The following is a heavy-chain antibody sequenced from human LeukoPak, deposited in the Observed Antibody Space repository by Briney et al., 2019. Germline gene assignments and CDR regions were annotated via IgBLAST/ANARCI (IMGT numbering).Heavy chain of an antibody. D-gene: IGHD4-17*01. CDR2: INPNSGGT. CDR3: ARTSFGDYAYDY. Sequence: GASVKVPCKRSVYTFTGYYMHWVRQPPGQGLDWMGRINPNSGGTNYAQRFQGRVNMTRYTSISTAHMEVSRVRSDDTAVYYCARTSFGDYAYDYWGQGTLVTVTP. CDR1: VYTFTGYY. J-gene: IGHJ4*02. V-gene: IGHV1-2*06.